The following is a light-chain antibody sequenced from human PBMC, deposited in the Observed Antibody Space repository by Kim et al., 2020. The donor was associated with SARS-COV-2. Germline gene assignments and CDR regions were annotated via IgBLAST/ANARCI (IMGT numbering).Light chain of an antibody. CDR2: GAS. J-gene: IGKJ5*01. CDR1: QSVSSSS. V-gene: IGKV3-20*01. CDR3: QQYGSSPRIT. Sequence: EIVLTQSPGTLSLSPGERATLSCRASQSVSSSSLAWYQQKPGQAPRLLIYGASSRATGIPARFSGSGSGTDFTLTITRLEPEDFAVYYCQQYGSSPRITFGQGTRLEIK.